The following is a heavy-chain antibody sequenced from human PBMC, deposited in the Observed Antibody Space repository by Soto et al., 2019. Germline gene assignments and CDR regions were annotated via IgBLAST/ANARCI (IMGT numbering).Heavy chain of an antibody. V-gene: IGHV1-8*01. CDR2: MNPNSGNT. J-gene: IGHJ4*02. CDR3: ARARQRGAARVCVGY. CDR1: GYTFTSYD. Sequence: ASVKVSCKASGYTFTSYDINWVRQATGQGLEWMGWMNPNSGNTGYAQKFQGGVTMTRNTSISTAYMELSSLRSGDTAVYYCARARQRGAARVCVGYWGQGSLVTVSS. D-gene: IGHD6-6*01.